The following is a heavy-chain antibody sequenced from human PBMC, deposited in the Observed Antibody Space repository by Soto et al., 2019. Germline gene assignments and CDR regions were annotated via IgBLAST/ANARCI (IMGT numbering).Heavy chain of an antibody. J-gene: IGHJ6*02. CDR2: ISYDGSNK. CDR1: GFTFSSYG. CDR3: AKERGTGDFWSGYYTGGWSNYYYGMDV. V-gene: IGHV3-30*18. Sequence: GGSLRLSCAASGFTFSSYGMHWVRQAPGKGLEWVAVISYDGSNKYYADSVKGRFTISRDNSKNTLYLQMNSLRAEDTAVYYCAKERGTGDFWSGYYTGGWSNYYYGMDVWGQGTTVTVSS. D-gene: IGHD3-3*01.